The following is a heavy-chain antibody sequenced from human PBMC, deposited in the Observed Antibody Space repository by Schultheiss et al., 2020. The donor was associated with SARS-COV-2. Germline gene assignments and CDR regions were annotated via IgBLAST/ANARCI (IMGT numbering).Heavy chain of an antibody. D-gene: IGHD6-6*01. Sequence: GGSLRLSCAASGFTVSSNYMSWVRQAPGKGLEWVANIKQDGSEKYYVDSVKGRFTISRDNAKNSLYLQTNSLRAEDTAVYYCARSRYSSSSTPFDYWGQGTLVTVSS. CDR1: GFTVSSNY. J-gene: IGHJ4*02. CDR2: IKQDGSEK. CDR3: ARSRYSSSSTPFDY. V-gene: IGHV3-7*03.